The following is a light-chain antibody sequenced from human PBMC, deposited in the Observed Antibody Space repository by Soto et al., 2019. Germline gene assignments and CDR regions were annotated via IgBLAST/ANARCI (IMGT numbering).Light chain of an antibody. CDR3: QQYNSYSGFT. V-gene: IGKV1-5*03. CDR2: KAS. CDR1: QSISSW. J-gene: IGKJ3*01. Sequence: DIQMTQSPSTLSASVGDRVTITWRASQSISSWLAWYQQKPGKAPKLLIYKASSLESGVPSRFSGSGSGTEFTLTISSLQPDDFATYYCQQYNSYSGFTFGPGTKVDIK.